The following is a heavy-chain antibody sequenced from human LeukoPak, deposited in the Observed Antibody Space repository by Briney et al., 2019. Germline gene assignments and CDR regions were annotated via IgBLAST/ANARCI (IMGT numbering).Heavy chain of an antibody. CDR1: GGSISSYY. CDR3: ARVGLRHNWFDP. Sequence: SETLSLTCTVSGGSISSYYWSWIRQPPGKGLEWIGYIYYSGSTNYNPSLKSRVTISVDTSKNRFSLKLSSVTAADTAVYYCARVGLRHNWFDPWGQGTLVTVSS. CDR2: IYYSGST. V-gene: IGHV4-59*01. D-gene: IGHD3-16*01. J-gene: IGHJ5*02.